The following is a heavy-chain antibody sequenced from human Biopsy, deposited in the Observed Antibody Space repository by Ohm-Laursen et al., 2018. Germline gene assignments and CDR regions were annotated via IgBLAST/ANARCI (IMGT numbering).Heavy chain of an antibody. V-gene: IGHV1-69*11. J-gene: IGHJ4*02. CDR1: GDSFTSYA. D-gene: IGHD2-2*01. CDR2: IIPILRTM. Sequence: SSVKVSCKASGDSFTSYAIGWVRQAPGQGLEWMGRIIPILRTMTYAPKFQGRVTITADSPTSTVDMELTSLTSDDTAVYFCAREAIGYQLPCDDWGQGTLVTVSS. CDR3: AREAIGYQLPCDD.